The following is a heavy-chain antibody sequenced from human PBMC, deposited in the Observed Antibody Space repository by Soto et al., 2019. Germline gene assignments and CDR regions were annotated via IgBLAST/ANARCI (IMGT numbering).Heavy chain of an antibody. CDR3: ARSVILTGGSYKGLIRLHYFDT. CDR1: RDCVKTYFF. V-gene: IGHV4-4*02. CDR2: IYHSGSA. J-gene: IGHJ4*02. D-gene: IGHD3-9*01. Sequence: SGSLALTCVSCRDCVKTYFFSASVRQPPGQGLEWIGEIYHSGSAIYTPSLKSRVTLSLDESKNEFSLNVDSVTAADTAVYYCARSVILTGGSYKGLIRLHYFDTWGPGTLVTVSS.